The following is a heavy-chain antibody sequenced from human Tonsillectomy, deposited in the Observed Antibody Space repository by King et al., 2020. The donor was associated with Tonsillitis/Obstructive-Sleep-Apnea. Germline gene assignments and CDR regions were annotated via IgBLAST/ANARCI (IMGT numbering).Heavy chain of an antibody. J-gene: IGHJ6*03. V-gene: IGHV1-18*01. CDR2: ISVYNGNT. D-gene: IGHD2-21*01. CDR3: ARYIVVVIGSYYYMDV. Sequence: QLVQSGAEVKKPGASVKVSCKASGYTFTSYGISWVRQAPGQGLEWMGWISVYNGNTNYEQKLQGRVTMTTDTSTSTAYMELRSLRSDDTAVYFCARYIVVVIGSYYYMDVWGKGTTVTVSS. CDR1: GYTFTSYG.